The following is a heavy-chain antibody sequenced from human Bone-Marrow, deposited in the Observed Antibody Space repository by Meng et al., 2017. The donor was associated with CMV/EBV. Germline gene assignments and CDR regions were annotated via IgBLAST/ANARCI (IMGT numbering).Heavy chain of an antibody. V-gene: IGHV3-30-3*01. J-gene: IGHJ4*02. CDR1: GFTFSSYA. CDR3: ALRTY. D-gene: IGHD2-8*01. Sequence: GESLKISCAASGFTFSSYAMHWVRQAPGKGLEWMAVISYDGSNKYYADSVKGRFTISRDNSKNTLYLQMNSLRAEDTAVYYCALRTYWGQGTLVTVSS. CDR2: ISYDGSNK.